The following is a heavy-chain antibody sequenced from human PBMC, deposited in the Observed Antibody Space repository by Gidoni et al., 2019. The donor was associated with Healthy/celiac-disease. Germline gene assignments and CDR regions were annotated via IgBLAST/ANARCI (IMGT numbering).Heavy chain of an antibody. V-gene: IGHV3-33*01. Sequence: QVQLVESGGGVVQPGRSLRLSCAASGFTFRSYGMPWARQAPGKGLEWVAVIWYDGSNKYYADSVKGRFTISRDNSKNTLYLQMNSLRAEDTAVYYCARDLIGIYTVTTWPLDYWGQGTLVTVSS. CDR1: GFTFRSYG. CDR2: IWYDGSNK. D-gene: IGHD4-17*01. J-gene: IGHJ4*02. CDR3: ARDLIGIYTVTTWPLDY.